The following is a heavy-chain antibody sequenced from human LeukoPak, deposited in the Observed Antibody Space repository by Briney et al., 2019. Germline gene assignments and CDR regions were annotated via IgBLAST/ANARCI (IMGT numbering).Heavy chain of an antibody. Sequence: PGRSLRLSCATSGFPFDDYAMHWVRQAPGKRLEWVCGINWSGGSTGYADSVKGRFTISRDNVKNSLDLQMNSLRIEDTALYYCARNPGALGERGQYCYGLDVWGQGTTVTVSS. V-gene: IGHV3-9*01. CDR3: ARNPGALGERGQYCYGLDV. CDR1: GFPFDDYA. D-gene: IGHD1-26*01. CDR2: INWSGGST. J-gene: IGHJ6*02.